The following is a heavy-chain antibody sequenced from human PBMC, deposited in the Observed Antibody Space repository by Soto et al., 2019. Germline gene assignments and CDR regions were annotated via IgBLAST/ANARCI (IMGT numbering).Heavy chain of an antibody. J-gene: IGHJ4*02. V-gene: IGHV3-30*18. CDR3: AKDQASGQGSFDS. CDR2: ISYDGSNQ. CDR1: GFTFNIYG. Sequence: GGSLRLSCAASGFTFNIYGMHWVRQAPDKGLEWVALISYDGSNQYYADSVKGRFTISRDNSKNTLSLQMNSLRADDTAVYYCAKDQASGQGSFDSWGQGTLVTVSS.